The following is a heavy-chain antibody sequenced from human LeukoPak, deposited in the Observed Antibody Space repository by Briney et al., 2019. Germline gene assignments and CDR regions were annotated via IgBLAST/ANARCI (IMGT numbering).Heavy chain of an antibody. CDR2: INPNSGDT. V-gene: IGHV1-2*02. Sequence: ASVKVSCKASGYTFTGYYMHWVRQAPGQGLEWMGWINPNSGDTNYAQKFQGRVTMTRDTSISTAYMELSRLRSDDKAVYYCARELSAAGRWGAFDIWGQGTTVTVSS. D-gene: IGHD6-13*01. CDR3: ARELSAAGRWGAFDI. CDR1: GYTFTGYY. J-gene: IGHJ3*02.